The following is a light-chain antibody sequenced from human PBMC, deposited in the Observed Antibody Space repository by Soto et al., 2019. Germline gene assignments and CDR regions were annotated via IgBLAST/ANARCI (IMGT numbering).Light chain of an antibody. V-gene: IGKV3-15*01. CDR2: DTS. CDR1: QSVSSK. CDR3: KQYSQWPPFT. J-gene: IGKJ5*01. Sequence: EMVMTQSPATLSVSPGERATLSCRASQSVSSKLAWYQQKPGQAPRLLIYDTSTRATGIPARFSGSGSGTEFTLTISSLQPEDLGVYYCKQYSQWPPFTFGQGTRLENK.